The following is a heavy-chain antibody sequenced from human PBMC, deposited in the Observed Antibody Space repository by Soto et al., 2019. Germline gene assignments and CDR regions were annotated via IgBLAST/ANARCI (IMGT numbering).Heavy chain of an antibody. CDR1: GYTYTSYD. Sequence: ASVKLSCTASGYTYTSYDINWVRQATGQGLEWMGWMNPNSGNTGYAQKFQGRVTMTRNTSISTAYMELSSLRSEDTAVYYCARADHYDFWSGPYIWFDPWGQGTLVTVSS. J-gene: IGHJ5*02. CDR3: ARADHYDFWSGPYIWFDP. D-gene: IGHD3-3*01. V-gene: IGHV1-8*01. CDR2: MNPNSGNT.